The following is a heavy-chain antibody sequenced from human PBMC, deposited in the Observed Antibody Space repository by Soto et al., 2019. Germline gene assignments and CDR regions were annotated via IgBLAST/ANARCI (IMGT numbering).Heavy chain of an antibody. CDR1: GFTFSNAW. D-gene: IGHD6-19*01. CDR2: IKSKTDGGTT. V-gene: IGHV3-15*01. CDR3: TTDLFSPLWAVAALPDFDY. J-gene: IGHJ4*02. Sequence: EVQLVESGGGLVKPGGSLRLSCAASGFTFSNAWMSWVRQAPGKGLEWVGRIKSKTDGGTTDYAAPVKGRFTISRDDSKNTLYLQMNSLKTEDTAVYYCTTDLFSPLWAVAALPDFDYWGQGTLVTVSS.